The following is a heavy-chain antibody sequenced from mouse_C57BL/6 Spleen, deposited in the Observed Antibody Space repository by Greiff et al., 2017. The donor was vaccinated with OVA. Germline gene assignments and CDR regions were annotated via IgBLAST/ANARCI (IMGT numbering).Heavy chain of an antibody. J-gene: IGHJ3*01. V-gene: IGHV1-82*01. Sequence: QVQLKESGPELVKPGASVKISCKASGYAFSSSWMNWVKQRPGKGLEWIGRIYPGDGDTNYNGKFKGKATLTADKSSSTAYMQLSSLTSEDSAVDFCARRGDDYGGFAYWGQGTLVTVSA. D-gene: IGHD2-4*01. CDR2: IYPGDGDT. CDR3: ARRGDDYGGFAY. CDR1: GYAFSSSW.